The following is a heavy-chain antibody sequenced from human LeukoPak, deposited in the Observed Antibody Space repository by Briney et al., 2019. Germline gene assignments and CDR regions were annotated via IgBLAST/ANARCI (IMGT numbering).Heavy chain of an antibody. V-gene: IGHV4-39*01. CDR3: ARHSDILTGAFDY. CDR2: IHYSGNT. CDR1: GGSISRSTYY. Sequence: SETLSLTCIVSGGSISRSTYYWGWIRQPPGKGLEWIGSIHYSGNTYYNPSLKSRITISVDTSKNQFSLKLRSVTAADTAVYYCARHSDILTGAFDYWGQGTLVTVSS. D-gene: IGHD3-9*01. J-gene: IGHJ4*02.